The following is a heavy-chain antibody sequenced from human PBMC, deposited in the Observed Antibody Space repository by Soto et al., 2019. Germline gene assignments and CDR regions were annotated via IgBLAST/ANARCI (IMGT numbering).Heavy chain of an antibody. Sequence: GGSLRLSCAASGFTFSSYGMHWVRQAPGKGLEWVAVISYDGSNKYYADSVKGRFTISRDNSKNTLYLQMNSLRAEDTAVYYCAKGGRKNGIAARRNLIFYYMDVWGKGTTVTVSS. J-gene: IGHJ6*03. V-gene: IGHV3-30*18. CDR2: ISYDGSNK. CDR3: AKGGRKNGIAARRNLIFYYMDV. CDR1: GFTFSSYG. D-gene: IGHD6-6*01.